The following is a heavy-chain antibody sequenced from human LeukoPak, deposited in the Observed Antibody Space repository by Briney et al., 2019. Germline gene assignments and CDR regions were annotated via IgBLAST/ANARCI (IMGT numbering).Heavy chain of an antibody. D-gene: IGHD2-2*01. CDR2: INPNSGGT. Sequence: ASVKVSCKASGYTFTGYYMHWVRQAPGQGLEWMGWINPNSGGTNYAQKFQGRVTMTRDTSISTAYMELSRLRSDDTAVCYCARGPIVVVPATRDGAFDIWGQGTMVTVSS. CDR3: ARGPIVVVPATRDGAFDI. V-gene: IGHV1-2*02. CDR1: GYTFTGYY. J-gene: IGHJ3*02.